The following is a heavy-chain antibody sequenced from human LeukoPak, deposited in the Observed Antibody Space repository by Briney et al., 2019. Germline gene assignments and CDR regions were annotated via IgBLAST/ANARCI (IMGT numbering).Heavy chain of an antibody. CDR2: AYIDGNT. CDR3: ARGPRDPTEYCSRGTCSPTYDV. V-gene: IGHV3-66*01. D-gene: IGHD2-15*01. J-gene: IGHJ4*02. Sequence: GGSLRLSCVVSGFTVSSNYMSWVRQAPGKGLEWVSVAYIDGNTYYADSVKGRFTISRDNAKNSLYLQMNSLRADDTAIYYCARGPRDPTEYCSRGTCSPTYDVWGQGTLVTVSS. CDR1: GFTVSSNY.